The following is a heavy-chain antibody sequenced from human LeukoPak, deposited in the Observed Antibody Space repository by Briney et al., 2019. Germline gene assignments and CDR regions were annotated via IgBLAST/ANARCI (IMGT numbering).Heavy chain of an antibody. CDR1: GYTFTGYY. CDR3: ARDRYYDSSGYQDPRDDY. J-gene: IGHJ4*02. CDR2: INPNSGGT. V-gene: IGHV1-2*02. Sequence: ASVKVSCKASGYTFTGYYMHWVRQAPGQGLEWMGWINPNSGGTNYAQKFQGRVTMTRDTSISTAYMELSRLRSDDTAVYYCARDRYYDSSGYQDPRDDYWGQGTLVTVSS. D-gene: IGHD3-22*01.